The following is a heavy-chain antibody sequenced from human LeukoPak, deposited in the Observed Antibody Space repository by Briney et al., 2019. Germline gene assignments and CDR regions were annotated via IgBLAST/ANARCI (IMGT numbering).Heavy chain of an antibody. D-gene: IGHD2-2*01. CDR2: IKQDGSEK. J-gene: IGHJ1*01. Sequence: GGSLRLSCAASGFTFSSYWMSWVRQAPGKGLEWVANIKQDGSEKYYVDSVKGRFTISRDNAKNSLYLQVNSLRAEDTAVYYCARDRNHGICSSTSCQAYFQHWGQGTLVTVSS. CDR3: ARDRNHGICSSTSCQAYFQH. CDR1: GFTFSSYW. V-gene: IGHV3-7*03.